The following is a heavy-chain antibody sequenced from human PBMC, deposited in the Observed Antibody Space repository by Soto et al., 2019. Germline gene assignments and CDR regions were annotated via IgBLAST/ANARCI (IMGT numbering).Heavy chain of an antibody. CDR1: GGSISSSSYY. V-gene: IGHV4-39*01. D-gene: IGHD6-13*01. CDR3: ARRLFSSTWPSYFDY. Sequence: HSETLYLTRTVSGGSISSSSYYWGWIRQPPGKGLEWIGCIHYSGSTYYNPSLRSRVTSSVDTSKNQFSLKVSSVTAADTAVYYCARRLFSSTWPSYFDYWGQGTLVTV. J-gene: IGHJ4*02. CDR2: IHYSGST.